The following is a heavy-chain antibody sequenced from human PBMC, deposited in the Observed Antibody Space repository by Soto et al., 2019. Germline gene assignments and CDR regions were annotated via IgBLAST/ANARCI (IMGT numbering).Heavy chain of an antibody. J-gene: IGHJ4*02. CDR3: ARRGALTSYYYGYYFDY. CDR1: GGTFSSYA. Sequence: GASVKVSCKASGGTFSSYAMNWVRQAPGQSPEWMGWINPGNGNTKYSQRFQGRVTITRDTSASTAYMELSSLTSEDTAVYYCARRGALTSYYYGYYFDYWGQGTLVTVSS. D-gene: IGHD3-9*01. CDR2: INPGNGNT. V-gene: IGHV1-3*01.